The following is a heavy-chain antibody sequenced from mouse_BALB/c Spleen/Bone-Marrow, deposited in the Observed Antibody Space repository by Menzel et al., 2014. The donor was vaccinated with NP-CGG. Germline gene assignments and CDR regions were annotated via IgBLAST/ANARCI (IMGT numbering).Heavy chain of an antibody. J-gene: IGHJ4*01. Sequence: EVQLQQSGPGLVKPSQSLSLTCTVTGYSITSDYAWNWIRQFPGNKLEWMGYINYSGSTSYNPSLKSRISITRDTSKNQFFLQLNSATTEDTATYYCARSSYVMDYWGQGTSVTVSS. CDR3: ARSSYVMDY. V-gene: IGHV3-2*02. CDR1: GYSITSDYA. CDR2: INYSGST.